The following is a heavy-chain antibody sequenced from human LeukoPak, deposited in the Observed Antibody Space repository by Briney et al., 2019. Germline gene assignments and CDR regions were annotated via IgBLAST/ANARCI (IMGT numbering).Heavy chain of an antibody. CDR2: ISSSGNTR. V-gene: IGHV3-11*01. D-gene: IGHD5-12*01. CDR1: GFSFSDYY. CDR3: ARAPDSGYEDS. J-gene: IGHJ4*02. Sequence: GGSLRLSCTASGFSFSDYYMNWIRQAPGKGLEWLSYISSSGNTRHHADSVKGRFTISRDNAKNSLYLQMDSLRPEDTAVYYCARAPDSGYEDSWGQGTLVTVSS.